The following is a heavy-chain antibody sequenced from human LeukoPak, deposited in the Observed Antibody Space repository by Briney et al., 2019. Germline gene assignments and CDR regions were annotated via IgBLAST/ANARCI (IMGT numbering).Heavy chain of an antibody. Sequence: SETLSLTCTVSGGSISSSSYYWGWIRQPPGKGLEWIGSIYYSGSTYYNPSLKSRVTISVDTSKNQFSLKLSSVTAADTAVYYCARLNSSGWYDAYYFDYWDQGTLVTVSS. V-gene: IGHV4-39*01. CDR3: ARLNSSGWYDAYYFDY. CDR2: IYYSGST. J-gene: IGHJ4*02. D-gene: IGHD6-19*01. CDR1: GGSISSSSYY.